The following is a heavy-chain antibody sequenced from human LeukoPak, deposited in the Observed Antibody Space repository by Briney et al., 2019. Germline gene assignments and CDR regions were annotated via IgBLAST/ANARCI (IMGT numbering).Heavy chain of an antibody. V-gene: IGHV3-23*01. Sequence: GGSLRLSCGASGLTVSSYGMSWVRQAPGKGLEWVSTIIGSAVNTYYADSVKGRFTMSRDNSKNSLFLQMNSLRAEDTALYYCARIGSAAFTDYWGQGTLVTVSS. J-gene: IGHJ4*02. CDR3: ARIGSAAFTDY. D-gene: IGHD3-3*02. CDR2: IIGSAVNT. CDR1: GLTVSSYG.